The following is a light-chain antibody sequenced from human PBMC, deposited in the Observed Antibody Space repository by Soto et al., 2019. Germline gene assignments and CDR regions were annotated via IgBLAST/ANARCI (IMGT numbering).Light chain of an antibody. Sequence: DFPLTQSPSFLSASVGDRVTITCRASQGIGSYLGWYQQAPGKAPKLLIYGASTLQSRVPSRFSGSGSGTEFTLTISSLQPEDFATYYCQQLNTYPAFGGGTKVEI. J-gene: IGKJ4*01. CDR2: GAS. CDR3: QQLNTYPA. V-gene: IGKV1-9*01. CDR1: QGIGSY.